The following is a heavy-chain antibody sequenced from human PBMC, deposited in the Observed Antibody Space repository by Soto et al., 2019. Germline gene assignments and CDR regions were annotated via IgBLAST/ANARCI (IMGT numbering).Heavy chain of an antibody. D-gene: IGHD5-12*01. CDR2: IGGTGTTT. CDR3: AKDEPDIILETGANRYGMDV. J-gene: IGHJ6*02. V-gene: IGHV3-23*01. CDR1: GFTFKNYA. Sequence: EVQLLESGGGLVQPGGSLRLSCAASGFTFKNYAMIWVRQTPGKGLEWVAAIGGTGTTTFYADSVKGRFTVSRDNPKNTVFLQMNSLRAEDTAVYYCAKDEPDIILETGANRYGMDVWGQGTTVIVSS.